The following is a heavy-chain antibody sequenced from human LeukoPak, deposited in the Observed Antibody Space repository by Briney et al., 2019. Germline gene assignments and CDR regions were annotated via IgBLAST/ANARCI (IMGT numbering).Heavy chain of an antibody. CDR2: ISTHNGDT. CDR3: ARSHSSSWYVFEY. J-gene: IGHJ4*02. Sequence: EASVTVSFKTSGYTFTIYGISWVRQAPGQGLEWMGWISTHNGDTKYAQKFQGRVTMTTDTTTSTVSVELRSLRFDDTAVYYCARSHSSSWYVFEYWGQGTLATVSP. CDR1: GYTFTIYG. D-gene: IGHD6-13*01. V-gene: IGHV1-18*01.